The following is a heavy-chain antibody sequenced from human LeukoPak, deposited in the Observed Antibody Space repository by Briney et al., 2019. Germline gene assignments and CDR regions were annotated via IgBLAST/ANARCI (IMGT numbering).Heavy chain of an antibody. Sequence: GGSLRLSCAASGFTFSSYSMNWVRQAPGKGLEWVSSISSSSSYIYYADSVKGRFTISRDNAKNSLYLQMNSLRAEGTAVYYCARDGAQMTFDYWGQGTLVTVSS. J-gene: IGHJ4*02. CDR3: ARDGAQMTFDY. CDR1: GFTFSSYS. D-gene: IGHD4/OR15-4a*01. V-gene: IGHV3-21*01. CDR2: ISSSSSYI.